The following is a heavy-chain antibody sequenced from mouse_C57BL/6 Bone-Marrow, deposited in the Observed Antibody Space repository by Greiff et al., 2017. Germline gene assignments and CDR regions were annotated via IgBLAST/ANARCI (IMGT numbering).Heavy chain of an antibody. D-gene: IGHD2-4*01. CDR2: IYPGSGST. J-gene: IGHJ2*01. CDR3: ARWGDYDGDFDY. CDR1: GYTFTSYW. Sequence: QVQLQQSGAELVKPGASVKMSCKASGYTFTSYWITWVKQRPGQGLEWIGDIYPGSGSTNYNEKFKSKATLTVDTSSSTAYMQLSSLTSEDSAVYYCARWGDYDGDFDYWGQGTTLTVSS. V-gene: IGHV1-55*01.